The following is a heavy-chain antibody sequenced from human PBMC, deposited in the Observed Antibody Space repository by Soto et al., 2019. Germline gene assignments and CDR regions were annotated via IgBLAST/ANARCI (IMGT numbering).Heavy chain of an antibody. CDR3: TRDDILTGYYSDDFDY. D-gene: IGHD3-9*01. J-gene: IGHJ4*02. V-gene: IGHV3-49*03. CDR1: GFTFGDYA. CDR2: IRSKAYGGTT. Sequence: GGSLRLSCTASGFTFGDYAMSWFRQAPGKGLEWVGFIRSKAYGGTTEYAASVKGRFTISRDDSKSIAYLQMNSLKTEDTAVYYCTRDDILTGYYSDDFDYWGQGTLVTVSS.